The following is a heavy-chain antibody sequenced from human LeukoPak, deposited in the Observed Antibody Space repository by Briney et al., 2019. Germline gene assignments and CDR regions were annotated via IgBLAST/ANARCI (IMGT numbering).Heavy chain of an antibody. CDR1: GFTLRSYS. D-gene: IGHD2-21*01. V-gene: IGHV3-21*01. CDR2: ISSSSNYI. Sequence: PGGSLRLSRAASGFTLRSYSMNWLRPAPGKGLDWVSSISSSSNYIYYAGCAKGRFTISRDNAKNSLYLQMNSLRAEDTAVYYCASGTDSDPDFDYWGQGTLVTVSS. J-gene: IGHJ4*02. CDR3: ASGTDSDPDFDY.